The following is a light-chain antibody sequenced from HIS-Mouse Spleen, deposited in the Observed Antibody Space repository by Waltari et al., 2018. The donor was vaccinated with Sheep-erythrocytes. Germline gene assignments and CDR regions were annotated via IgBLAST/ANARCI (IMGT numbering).Light chain of an antibody. J-gene: IGLJ2*01. CDR2: EVS. Sequence: QSALTQPPSASGSPGQSVTISCTGTSSDVGGSNYVSWYQQHPGKAPKLMIYEVSKRPSGVPDRFSGSKSGNTASLTVSGLQAEDEADYYCAAWDDSLSGSFGGGTKLTVL. V-gene: IGLV2-8*01. CDR3: AAWDDSLSGS. CDR1: SSDVGGSNY.